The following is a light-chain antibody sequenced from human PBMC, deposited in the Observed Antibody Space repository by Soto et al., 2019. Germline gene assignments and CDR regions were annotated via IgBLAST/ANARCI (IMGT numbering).Light chain of an antibody. CDR3: QQYDNLPIT. Sequence: DIQMTQSPSSLSASVGDRVTITCRASQGIRNDLAWYQQKPGKAPKRLIYLTYSLQTGVPSRFSGSGSGTDFTFTISSLQPEDIATYYCQQYDNLPITFGQGTRLEIK. V-gene: IGKV1-33*01. CDR2: LTY. J-gene: IGKJ5*01. CDR1: QGIRND.